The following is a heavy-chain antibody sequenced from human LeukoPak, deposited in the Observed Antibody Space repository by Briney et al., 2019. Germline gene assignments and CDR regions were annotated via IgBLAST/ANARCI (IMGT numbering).Heavy chain of an antibody. CDR2: IYHSGSI. V-gene: IGHV4-38-2*01. CDR1: GYSISSGYY. J-gene: IGHJ3*02. Sequence: SETLSLTCAVSGYSISSGYYWGWIRQPPGKGLEWIGSIYHSGSIYYNPSLKSRVTISVDTSKKQFSLNLSSVTAADTAVYYCASPLPTYGSLGFDIWGQGTTVTVSS. D-gene: IGHD4-17*01. CDR3: ASPLPTYGSLGFDI.